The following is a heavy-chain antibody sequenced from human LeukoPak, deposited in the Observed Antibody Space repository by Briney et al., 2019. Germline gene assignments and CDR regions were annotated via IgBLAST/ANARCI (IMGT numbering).Heavy chain of an antibody. V-gene: IGHV4-39*07. CDR2: IYYSGST. J-gene: IGHJ4*02. Sequence: PSETLSLTCTVSGGSISSSSYYWGWIRQPPGKGLEWIGSIYYSGSTYYNPSLKSRVTISVDTSKNQSSLKLSSVTAADTAVYYCARGPIQLWIIDYWGQGTLVTVSS. CDR3: ARGPIQLWIIDY. D-gene: IGHD5-18*01. CDR1: GGSISSSSYY.